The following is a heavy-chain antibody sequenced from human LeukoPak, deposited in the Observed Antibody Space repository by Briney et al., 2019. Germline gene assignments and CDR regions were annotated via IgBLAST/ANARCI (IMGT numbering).Heavy chain of an antibody. D-gene: IGHD1-1*01. V-gene: IGHV3-48*03. CDR2: ISSSGSSI. CDR3: AREDDNGNFDF. CDR1: GFTFSSYE. J-gene: IGHJ4*02. Sequence: GGSLRLSCAASGFTFSSYEMNWVRQAPGKGLEWVSYISSSGSSIYYADSVKGRFTISRDSAKNSLYLQMNSLRAEDTAVYYCAREDDNGNFDFWGQGTLVTVSS.